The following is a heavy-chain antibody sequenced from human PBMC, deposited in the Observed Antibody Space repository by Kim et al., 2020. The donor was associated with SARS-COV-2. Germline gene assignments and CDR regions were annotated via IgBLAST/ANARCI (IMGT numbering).Heavy chain of an antibody. Sequence: SETLSLTCTVSSDSFSAYYWSWIRHLPGKGLEWIGYIFYGGDTNYNPSLKSRVTISWDTSRNQFSLDVTSVTDADTAVYYCARSEGRASWHQFDYWGQG. CDR1: SDSFSAYY. V-gene: IGHV4-59*01. CDR3: ARSEGRASWHQFDY. CDR2: IFYGGDT. J-gene: IGHJ4*02.